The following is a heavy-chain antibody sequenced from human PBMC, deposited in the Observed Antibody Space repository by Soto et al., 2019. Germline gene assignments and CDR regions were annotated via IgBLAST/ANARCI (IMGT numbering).Heavy chain of an antibody. J-gene: IGHJ6*02. CDR2: IDPSDSYT. V-gene: IGHV5-10-1*01. D-gene: IGHD2-2*01. CDR3: ARRGYCSSTSCYEAAGYYYYGMDV. Sequence: PGESLQISCKGSGYSFTSYWISWVRQMPGKGLEWMGRIDPSDSYTNYSPSFQGHVTISADKSISTAYLQWSSLKASDTAMYYCARRGYCSSTSCYEAAGYYYYGMDVWGQGTTVTVSS. CDR1: GYSFTSYW.